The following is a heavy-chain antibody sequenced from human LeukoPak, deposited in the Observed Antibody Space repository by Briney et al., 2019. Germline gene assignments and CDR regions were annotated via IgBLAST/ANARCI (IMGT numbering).Heavy chain of an antibody. CDR1: GFTFSSYA. J-gene: IGHJ6*04. CDR3: ARDRYDILTGQHYGMDV. CDR2: ISYDGSNK. D-gene: IGHD3-9*01. Sequence: PGGSLRLSCAASGFTFSSYAMHWVRQAPGKGLEWVAVISYDGSNKYYADSVKGRFTISRDNSKNTLYLQMNSLRAEDTAVYYCARDRYDILTGQHYGMDVWGKGTTVTVSS. V-gene: IGHV3-30*04.